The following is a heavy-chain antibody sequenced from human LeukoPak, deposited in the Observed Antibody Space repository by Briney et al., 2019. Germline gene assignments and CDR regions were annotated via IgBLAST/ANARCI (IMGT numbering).Heavy chain of an antibody. CDR2: IRYDGSNK. CDR3: AKEAWAVAGNWFDP. D-gene: IGHD6-19*01. CDR1: GFTLSSYG. V-gene: IGHV3-30*02. J-gene: IGHJ5*02. Sequence: PGGSLRLSCAASGFTLSSYGMHWVRQAPGKGLEWVAFIRYDGSNKYYADSVKGRFTISRDNSKNTLYLQMNSLRAEDTAVYYCAKEAWAVAGNWFDPWGQGTLVTVSS.